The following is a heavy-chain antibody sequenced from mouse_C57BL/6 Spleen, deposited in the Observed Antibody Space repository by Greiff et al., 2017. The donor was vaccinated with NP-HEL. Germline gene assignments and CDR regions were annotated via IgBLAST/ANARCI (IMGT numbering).Heavy chain of an antibody. CDR3: ARGGYQGAMDY. CDR1: GYTFTSYW. Sequence: QVHVKQPGAELVKPGASVKLSCKASGYTFTSYWMQWVKRRPGQGLEWIGEIDPSDSYTNYNQKFKGKATLTVDTSSSTAYMQLSSLTSEDSAVYYCARGGYQGAMDYWGQGTSVTVSS. CDR2: IDPSDSYT. J-gene: IGHJ4*01. D-gene: IGHD3-1*01. V-gene: IGHV1-50*01.